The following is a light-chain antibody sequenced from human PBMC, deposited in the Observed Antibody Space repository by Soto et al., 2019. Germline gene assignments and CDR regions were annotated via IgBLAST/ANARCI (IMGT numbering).Light chain of an antibody. Sequence: QSVLTQPPSVSGAPGQRVTISCTGSSSNIGAGYDVHWYQQLPGTAPKLLIYDNINRPSGGPDRFSGSKSGTSASLAITGLQAEDEADYYCQSYDSSLSGYVFGTGTKVTVL. J-gene: IGLJ1*01. V-gene: IGLV1-40*01. CDR1: SSNIGAGYD. CDR2: DNI. CDR3: QSYDSSLSGYV.